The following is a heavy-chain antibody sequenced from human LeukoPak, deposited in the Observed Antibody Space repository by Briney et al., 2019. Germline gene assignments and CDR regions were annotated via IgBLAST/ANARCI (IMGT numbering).Heavy chain of an antibody. CDR3: ARETRNYYDSSGYYMVDY. CDR2: INHSGST. Sequence: SETLSLTCAVYGGSFSGYYWSWIRQPPGKGLEWIGEINHSGSTYYNPSLKSRVTISLDTSKNQFSLKLSSVTAADTAVYYCARETRNYYDSSGYYMVDYWGQGTLVTVSS. D-gene: IGHD3-22*01. V-gene: IGHV4-34*01. CDR1: GGSFSGYY. J-gene: IGHJ4*02.